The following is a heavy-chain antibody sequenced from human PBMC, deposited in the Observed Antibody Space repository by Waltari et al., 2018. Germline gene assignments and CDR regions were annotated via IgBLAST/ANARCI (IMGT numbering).Heavy chain of an antibody. CDR1: GFPFSNYS. J-gene: IGHJ4*02. V-gene: IGHV3-21*02. CDR3: ARGPWAPLDY. CDR2: IGISTTYK. Sequence: EVQLVESGGGQVKPGGSLRLPCVGSGFPFSNYSMNWVRVAPGKGLDWVSSIGISTTYKFYADSVKGRFTVSRDNAKNSVYLQMNNLRVEDTAVYYCARGPWAPLDYWGQGVLVTVSS.